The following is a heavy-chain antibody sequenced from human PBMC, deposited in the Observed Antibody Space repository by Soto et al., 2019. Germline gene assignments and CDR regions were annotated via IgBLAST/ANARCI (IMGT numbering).Heavy chain of an antibody. CDR1: GFTFSSYG. CDR3: AKDNIPPALGYCTNGVCNNWFDP. J-gene: IGHJ5*02. V-gene: IGHV3-30*18. CDR2: ISYDGSNK. D-gene: IGHD2-8*01. Sequence: GGSLRLSCAASGFTFSSYGMHWVRQAPGKGLEWVAVISYDGSNKYYADSVKGRFTISRDNSKNTLYLQMNSLRAEDTAVYYCAKDNIPPALGYCTNGVCNNWFDPWGQGTLVTVSS.